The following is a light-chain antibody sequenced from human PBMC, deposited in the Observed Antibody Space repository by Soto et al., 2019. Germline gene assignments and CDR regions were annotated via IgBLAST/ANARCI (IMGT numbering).Light chain of an antibody. Sequence: SYELTQPPSVSVAPGQTARITCGGNNIGSESVHWYQQRPGQAPVLVVYDDSDRPSGIPERFSGSNSANTATLTISRVEAGDEAEYYCQVWYSSTDLYVFGSGTKVT. CDR2: DDS. J-gene: IGLJ1*01. CDR1: NIGSES. V-gene: IGLV3-21*02. CDR3: QVWYSSTDLYV.